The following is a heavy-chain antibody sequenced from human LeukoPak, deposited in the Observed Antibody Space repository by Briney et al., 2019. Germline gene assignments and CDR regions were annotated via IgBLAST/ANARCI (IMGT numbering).Heavy chain of an antibody. V-gene: IGHV3-53*01. CDR1: GFTVSSND. Sequence: GGSLIQTCAASGFTVSSNDRSGVRQPAGKGLEWVSVLYSGGATFYAASVKGRITICSATSKNTLYLQLNQPRTDVTAVDYCTKLRDWYGEGFFDYWGQGTLVTVSS. CDR2: LYSGGAT. CDR3: TKLRDWYGEGFFDY. D-gene: IGHD3/OR15-3a*01. J-gene: IGHJ4*02.